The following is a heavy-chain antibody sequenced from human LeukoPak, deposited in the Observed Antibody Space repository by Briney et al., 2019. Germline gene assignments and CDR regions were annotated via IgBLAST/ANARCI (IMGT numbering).Heavy chain of an antibody. Sequence: GGSLRLSCAASGFTFSSYAMSWVRQAPGKGLEWVSAIGGSGGSTYYTDSVNGRFTISIDNSKNALYLQMNSLRAEDTAVYYCAKVTSGYDTRDYWGQGTLVTVSS. J-gene: IGHJ4*02. V-gene: IGHV3-23*01. CDR1: GFTFSSYA. CDR3: AKVTSGYDTRDY. D-gene: IGHD5-12*01. CDR2: IGGSGGST.